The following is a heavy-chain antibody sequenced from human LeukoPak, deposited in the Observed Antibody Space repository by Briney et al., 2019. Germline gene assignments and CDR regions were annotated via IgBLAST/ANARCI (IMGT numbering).Heavy chain of an antibody. CDR2: IYSGGST. J-gene: IGHJ6*03. CDR1: GFTVSSNY. V-gene: IGHV3-53*01. D-gene: IGHD3-22*01. CDR3: ARVLGETMIVALTPYYYYMDV. Sequence: PGGSLRLSCAASGFTVSSNYMSWVRQAPGKGLEWVSVIYSGGSTYYADSVKGRFTISRDNSKNTPYLQMNSLRAEDTAVYYCARVLGETMIVALTPYYYYMDVWGKGTTVTVSS.